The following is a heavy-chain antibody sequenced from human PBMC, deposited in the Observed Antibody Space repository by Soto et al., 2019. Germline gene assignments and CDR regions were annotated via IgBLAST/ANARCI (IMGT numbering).Heavy chain of an antibody. Sequence: SETLSLTCTVSGGSISSYHWSWIRQPPGKGLEWIGYIYYSGSTNYNPSLKSRVTISVDTSKNQFSLKLSSVTAADTAVYYCARERRVNYYGMDVWGQGTTVTVSS. CDR1: GGSISSYH. CDR3: ARERRVNYYGMDV. J-gene: IGHJ6*02. V-gene: IGHV4-59*01. D-gene: IGHD6-13*01. CDR2: IYYSGST.